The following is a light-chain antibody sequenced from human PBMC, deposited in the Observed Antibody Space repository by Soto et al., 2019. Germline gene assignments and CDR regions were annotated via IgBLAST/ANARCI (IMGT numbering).Light chain of an antibody. CDR1: QYINTR. CDR2: QTS. J-gene: IGKJ1*01. Sequence: EIVLTQSPATLSSFPGDRVTLSCRASQYINTRLAWYQHRPGQAPRLLIYQTSLRAASIPARFSASGSGTDFTLTITDVQPEDFALYYCHQRQSWPRTFGQGT. V-gene: IGKV3-11*01. CDR3: HQRQSWPRT.